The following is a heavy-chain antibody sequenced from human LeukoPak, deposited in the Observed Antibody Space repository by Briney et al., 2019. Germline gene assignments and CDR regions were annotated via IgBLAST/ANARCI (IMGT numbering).Heavy chain of an antibody. CDR1: GFTFGNYA. J-gene: IGHJ6*02. CDR2: VGGIGTNT. V-gene: IGHV3-23*01. Sequence: PGGSLRLSCVASGFTFGNYAMTWVRQAPGKGLEWVSRVGGIGTNTYYADSLKGRFTISRDNSKNTLYLQMNGLRVDDTAVYFCARRPLRYGMDVWGQGTRVTVSS. CDR3: ARRPLRYGMDV.